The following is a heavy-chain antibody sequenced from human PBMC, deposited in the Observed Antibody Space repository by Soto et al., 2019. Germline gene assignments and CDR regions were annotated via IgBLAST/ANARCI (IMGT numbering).Heavy chain of an antibody. CDR2: IIPIFGTA. D-gene: IGHD3-22*01. Sequence: QVQLVQSGAEVKKPGSSVKVSCKASGGTFSSYAISWARQAPGQGLEWMGGIIPIFGTANYAQKFQGRVTITADESTSTAYMELSSLRSEDTAVYYCARGSESYYYDSSGYYGPQSTADYWGQGTLVTVSS. V-gene: IGHV1-69*12. CDR3: ARGSESYYYDSSGYYGPQSTADY. J-gene: IGHJ4*02. CDR1: GGTFSSYA.